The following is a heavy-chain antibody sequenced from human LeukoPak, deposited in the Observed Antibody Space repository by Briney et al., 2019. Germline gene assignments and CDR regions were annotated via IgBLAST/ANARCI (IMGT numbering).Heavy chain of an antibody. CDR1: GFTVSINY. V-gene: IGHV3-15*01. Sequence: GGSLRLSCAASGFTVSINYMSWVRQASGKGLEWVGRIKSKTVGGTTDYAAPVKGRFTISRDDSKNTLYLQMNSLKTEDTAVYYCTTDSRDGYNYGRHFDYWGQGTLVTVSS. CDR2: IKSKTVGGTT. J-gene: IGHJ4*02. D-gene: IGHD5-24*01. CDR3: TTDSRDGYNYGRHFDY.